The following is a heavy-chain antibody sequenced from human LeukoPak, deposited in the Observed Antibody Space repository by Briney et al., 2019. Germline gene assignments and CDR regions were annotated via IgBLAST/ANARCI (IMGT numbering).Heavy chain of an antibody. D-gene: IGHD3-10*01. V-gene: IGHV3-11*01. CDR1: GFTFSDYY. Sequence: GGSLRLSCAASGFTFSDYYMSWIRQAPGKGPEWVSYISSSGSTIYYADSVKGRFTISRDNAKNSLYLQMNSLRAEDTAVYYCARTVWFGELWVDYWGQGTLVTVSS. CDR3: ARTVWFGELWVDY. J-gene: IGHJ4*02. CDR2: ISSSGSTI.